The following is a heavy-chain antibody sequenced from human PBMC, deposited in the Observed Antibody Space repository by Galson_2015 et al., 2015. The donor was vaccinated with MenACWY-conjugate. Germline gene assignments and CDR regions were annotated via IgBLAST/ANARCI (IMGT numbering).Heavy chain of an antibody. CDR2: ISGSTNFI. CDR1: GFIFSDYK. CDR3: ARDERLWELLGAFDL. V-gene: IGHV3-21*01. J-gene: IGHJ3*01. Sequence: SLRLSCAASGFIFSDYKMNWVRQAPGKGLEWVSSISGSTNFIYYADSVEGRFTISRDNAESSLYLQVNSLSPEDTAVYYCARDERLWELLGAFDLWGQGTLVTVSS. D-gene: IGHD1-26*01.